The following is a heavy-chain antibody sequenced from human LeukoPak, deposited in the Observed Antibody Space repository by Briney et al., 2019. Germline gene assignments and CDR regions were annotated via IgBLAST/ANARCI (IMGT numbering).Heavy chain of an antibody. D-gene: IGHD5-18*01. CDR3: ARDRADGYNYGDYFDN. Sequence: PGGSLRLSCAGSGFIVSSNYMSWVRQAAGKGLEWVSVICGSSRTYYADSVKGRFTISRDNSKNTVYLQMDSLRAEDTAVYYCARDRADGYNYGDYFDNWGQGTLVTVSS. CDR2: ICGSSRT. CDR1: GFIVSSNY. J-gene: IGHJ4*02. V-gene: IGHV3-66*01.